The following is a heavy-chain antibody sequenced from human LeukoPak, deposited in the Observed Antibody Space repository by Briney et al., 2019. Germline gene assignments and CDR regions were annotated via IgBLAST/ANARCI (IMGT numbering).Heavy chain of an antibody. CDR1: GGSFSGYY. Sequence: SETLSLTCAVYGGSFSGYYWSWIRQPPGKGLEWIGEINHSGSTNYNPSLKTRATISVDTSKNQFSLKLSSVTAADTAVYYCASLSPVGYWGQGTLVTVSS. CDR2: INHSGST. V-gene: IGHV4-34*01. J-gene: IGHJ4*02. CDR3: ASLSPVGY.